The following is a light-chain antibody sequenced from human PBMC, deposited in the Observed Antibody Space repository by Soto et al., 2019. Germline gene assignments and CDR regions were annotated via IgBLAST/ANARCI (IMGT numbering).Light chain of an antibody. V-gene: IGKV2-28*01. CDR1: QSLLHSNGYNY. J-gene: IGKJ5*01. CDR2: LGS. Sequence: DIVMTQSPLSLPVTPGEPASISCSSSQSLLHSNGYNYLDWYLQKPGQSPQLLIYLGSNRASGVPDRFSGSGSGTDFTLKISRVEAEDVGVYYCKQALQTLTFGQGTRLEIK. CDR3: KQALQTLT.